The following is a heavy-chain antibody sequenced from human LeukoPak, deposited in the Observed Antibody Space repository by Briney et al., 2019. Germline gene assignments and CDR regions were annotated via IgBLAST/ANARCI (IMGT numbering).Heavy chain of an antibody. CDR1: GYTLTGYY. CDR3: ARAGVVVVVAAYQDAFDI. CDR2: INPNSGGT. V-gene: IGHV1-2*02. D-gene: IGHD2-15*01. J-gene: IGHJ3*02. Sequence: ASVKVSCKASGYTLTGYYMHWVRQAPGQGLEWMGWINPNSGGTNYAQKFQGRVTMTRDTSISTAYMELSRLRSDDTAVYYCARAGVVVVVAAYQDAFDIWGQGTMVTVSS.